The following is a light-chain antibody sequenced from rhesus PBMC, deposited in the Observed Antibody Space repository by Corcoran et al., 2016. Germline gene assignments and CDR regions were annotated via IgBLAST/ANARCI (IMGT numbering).Light chain of an antibody. J-gene: IGKJ4*01. CDR3: LQGKNSPLT. V-gene: IGKV7-13*01. CDR1: ESVSVFGMNL. Sequence: DIVLTQSPASLAVSPGQRATISCRASESVSVFGMNLLHGYQQNPGQPPKLLFYQADRKDAGVPARLIGTGSWIDFTFTIKPVETYEAADDYYLQGKNSPLTFGGGTKVEIK. CDR2: QAD.